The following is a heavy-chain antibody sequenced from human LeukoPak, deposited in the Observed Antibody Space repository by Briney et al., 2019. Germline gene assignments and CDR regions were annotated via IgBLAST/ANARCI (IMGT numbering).Heavy chain of an antibody. Sequence: ASVKVSCKASGGTFRSFAISWVRQAPGQGLEWMGWINTYNGNTNYAQNVQGRVTMTTDTATSTAYMELRSLRSDDTAVYFCARVITMVRGVILPVSGFDYWGQGTLVTVSS. CDR2: INTYNGNT. CDR1: GGTFRSFA. D-gene: IGHD3-10*01. CDR3: ARVITMVRGVILPVSGFDY. J-gene: IGHJ4*02. V-gene: IGHV1-18*01.